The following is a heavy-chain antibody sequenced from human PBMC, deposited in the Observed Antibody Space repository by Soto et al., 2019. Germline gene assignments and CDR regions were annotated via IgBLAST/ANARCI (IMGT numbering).Heavy chain of an antibody. CDR3: RSRGALDY. Sequence: PSETLSLTCTVSGGSINSYYWGWIRQPPGKGLEWIGQIYYTGSTNYNPSLKSRVTISVDRSKNQFSLKLSSVTAADTAVYYCRSRGALDYWGQGTLVTVSS. CDR1: GGSINSYY. CDR2: IYYTGST. V-gene: IGHV4-59*12. J-gene: IGHJ4*02. D-gene: IGHD3-10*01.